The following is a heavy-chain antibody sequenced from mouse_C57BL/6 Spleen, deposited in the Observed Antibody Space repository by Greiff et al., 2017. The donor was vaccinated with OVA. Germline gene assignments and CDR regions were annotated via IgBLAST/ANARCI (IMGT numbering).Heavy chain of an antibody. CDR3: ARSNSNYAMDY. J-gene: IGHJ4*01. D-gene: IGHD2-5*01. CDR2: IYPGSGST. Sequence: QVQLQQPGAELVKPGASVKMSCKASGYTFTSYWITWVKLRPGQGLEWIGDIYPGSGSTNYNEKFKSKATLTVDTSSSTAYMQLSSLTSEDSAVYYCARSNSNYAMDYWGQGTSVTVSS. V-gene: IGHV1-55*01. CDR1: GYTFTSYW.